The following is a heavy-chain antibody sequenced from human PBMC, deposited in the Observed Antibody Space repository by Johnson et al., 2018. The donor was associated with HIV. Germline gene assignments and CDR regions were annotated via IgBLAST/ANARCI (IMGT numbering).Heavy chain of an antibody. D-gene: IGHD3-3*01. J-gene: IGHJ3*02. Sequence: VQLVESGGGLIQPGGSLRLSCAASGFTVSSNYMSWVRQAPGKGLEWVSIIYSGGSTYYADSVKGRFTVSRDNSKNTLYLQMNSLRAEDTAVYYCARDSRTYKFWSGSEAFDIWGQGTMVTVSS. CDR2: IYSGGST. CDR3: ARDSRTYKFWSGSEAFDI. V-gene: IGHV3-53*01. CDR1: GFTVSSNY.